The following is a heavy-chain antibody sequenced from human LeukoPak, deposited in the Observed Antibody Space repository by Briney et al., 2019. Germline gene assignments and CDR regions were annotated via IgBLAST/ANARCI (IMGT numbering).Heavy chain of an antibody. D-gene: IGHD2-15*01. J-gene: IGHJ3*02. V-gene: IGHV4-59*12. CDR2: IYYSGST. CDR3: ASNSGGHAFDI. Sequence: PSETLSLTCTVSGGSISSYYWSWIRQPPGKGLEWIGYIYYSGSTNYNPSLKSRVTISVDTSENQFSLKLSPVTAADTAVYYCASNSGGHAFDIWGQGTMVTVSS. CDR1: GGSISSYY.